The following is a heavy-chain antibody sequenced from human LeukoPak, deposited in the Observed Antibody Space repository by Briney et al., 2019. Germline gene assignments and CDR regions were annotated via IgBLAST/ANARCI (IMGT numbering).Heavy chain of an antibody. J-gene: IGHJ5*02. CDR2: ISSSGSTI. CDR1: GFTFSDYY. V-gene: IGHV3-11*01. Sequence: PGGSLRLSCAASGFTFSDYYMSWICQAPGKGLEWVSYISSSGSTIYYADSVKGRFTISRDNAKNSLYLQMNSLRAEDTAVYYCARDILTMVRGVITKQYNWFDPWGQGTLVTVSS. CDR3: ARDILTMVRGVITKQYNWFDP. D-gene: IGHD3-10*01.